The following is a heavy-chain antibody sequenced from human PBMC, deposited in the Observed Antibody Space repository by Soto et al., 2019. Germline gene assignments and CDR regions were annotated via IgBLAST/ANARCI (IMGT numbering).Heavy chain of an antibody. J-gene: IGHJ4*02. D-gene: IGHD3-22*01. V-gene: IGHV1-18*04. CDR1: GYTFTSYG. CDR3: ARDLVRYYYDSSGLYYFEY. CDR2: ISAYNGNT. Sequence: AAGKVSCKASGYTFTSYGISWVGQAPGQGLEWMGWISAYNGNTNYAQKLQGRVTMTTDTSTSTAYMELRSLRSDDTAVYYCARDLVRYYYDSSGLYYFEYLGQRTPVIVSS.